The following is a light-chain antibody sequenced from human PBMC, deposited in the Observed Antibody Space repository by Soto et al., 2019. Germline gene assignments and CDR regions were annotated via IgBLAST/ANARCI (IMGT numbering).Light chain of an antibody. J-gene: IGLJ2*01. V-gene: IGLV2-14*01. Sequence: QSALTQPASVSGSPGQSITISCTGSSSDVGNYNYVSWYQQHPGKAPKLMIYEVTNRPSGVSSRFSGSKSGNTASLTISGLQAEDEADYYCSSYISSATLVVFGGGTQLTVL. CDR1: SSDVGNYNY. CDR3: SSYISSATLVV. CDR2: EVT.